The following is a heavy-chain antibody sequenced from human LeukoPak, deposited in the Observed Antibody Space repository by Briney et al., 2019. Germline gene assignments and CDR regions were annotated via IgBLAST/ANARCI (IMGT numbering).Heavy chain of an antibody. CDR3: ARHAAGTTYDY. CDR2: ISYSGTT. V-gene: IGHV4-59*08. J-gene: IGHJ4*02. Sequence: SETLSLTCTLSGGSISSYYWSWIRQPPGKGLEWIGYISYSGTTNYNASLKSRVTISIDMSKNQFSLKVSSVTAADTAVYYCARHAAGTTYDYWGLGTLVTVSS. CDR1: GGSISSYY. D-gene: IGHD1-7*01.